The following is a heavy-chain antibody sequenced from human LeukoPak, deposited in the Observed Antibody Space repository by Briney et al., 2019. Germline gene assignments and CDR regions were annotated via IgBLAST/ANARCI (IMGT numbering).Heavy chain of an antibody. D-gene: IGHD1-14*01. J-gene: IGHJ5*02. CDR3: ARDFSFQPGGFDP. CDR1: GYTFTSYY. CDR2: INPSGGST. Sequence: ASVKVSCKASGYTFTSYYMHWVRQAPGQGLEWMGIINPSGGSTSYAQKFQGRVTITADESTSTAYMELSSLRSEDTAVYYCARDFSFQPGGFDPWGQGTLVTVSS. V-gene: IGHV1-46*01.